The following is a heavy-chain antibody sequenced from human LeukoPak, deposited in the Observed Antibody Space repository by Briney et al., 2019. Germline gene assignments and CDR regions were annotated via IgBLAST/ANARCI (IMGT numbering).Heavy chain of an antibody. V-gene: IGHV3-21*01. CDR1: GFTFSSYS. D-gene: IGHD4-23*01. Sequence: PGESLRLSCAASGFTFSSYSMNWVRQAPGKGLEWVSSISSSSSYIYYADSVRGRFTISRDNAKNSLYLQMNSLRAEDTAVYYCARLTTVGDYYYGMDVWGEGTTVTVSS. CDR3: ARLTTVGDYYYGMDV. J-gene: IGHJ6*04. CDR2: ISSSSSYI.